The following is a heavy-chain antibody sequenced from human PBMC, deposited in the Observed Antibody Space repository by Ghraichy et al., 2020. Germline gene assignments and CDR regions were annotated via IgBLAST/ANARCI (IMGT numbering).Heavy chain of an antibody. CDR1: GFTFDDYG. CDR3: ARDPSQWLVQGDEERYFDL. D-gene: IGHD6-19*01. J-gene: IGHJ2*01. Sequence: GESLNISCAASGFTFDDYGMSWVRQAPGKGLEWVSGINWNGGSTGYADSVKGRFTISRDNAKNSLYLQMNSLRAEDTALYHCARDPSQWLVQGDEERYFDLWGRGTLVTVSS. CDR2: INWNGGST. V-gene: IGHV3-20*01.